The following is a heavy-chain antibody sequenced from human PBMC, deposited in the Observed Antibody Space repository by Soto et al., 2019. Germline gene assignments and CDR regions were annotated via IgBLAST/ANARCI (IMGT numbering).Heavy chain of an antibody. Sequence: QVRLVQSGAAVKKPGASVKVSCKASGYTFRSNGLHWVRQAPGQSLEWVGWINGDNGNTKYSQRFQGRVTITTDTSASTAYMELTTLTSEDTAVYYCGRRSPRYGIDSWGQGTLVTVSS. J-gene: IGHJ4*02. CDR2: INGDNGNT. V-gene: IGHV1-3*01. CDR1: GYTFRSNG. CDR3: GRRSPRYGIDS. D-gene: IGHD1-1*01.